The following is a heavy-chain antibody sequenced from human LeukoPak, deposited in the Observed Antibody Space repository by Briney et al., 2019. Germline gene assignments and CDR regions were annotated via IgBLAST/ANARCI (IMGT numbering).Heavy chain of an antibody. CDR3: ARGGYSYRYDY. J-gene: IGHJ4*02. V-gene: IGHV4-34*01. Sequence: SETLSLTCAVYGGSFSGYYWSWIRQPPGKGLEWIGEINHSGSTNYNPSLKSRVTMSVDTSKNQFSLKLRSVTAADTAAYYCARGGYSYRYDYWGQGTLVTVSS. CDR1: GGSFSGYY. D-gene: IGHD5-18*01. CDR2: INHSGST.